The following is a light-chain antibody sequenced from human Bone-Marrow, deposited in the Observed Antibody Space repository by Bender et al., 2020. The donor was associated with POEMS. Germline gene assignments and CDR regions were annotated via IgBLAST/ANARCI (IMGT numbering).Light chain of an antibody. J-gene: IGLJ3*02. CDR2: EVR. Sequence: QSALTQPASVSGSPGQSITISCTGTSSDLGYYNYVSWYQQHPGKAPKLLIYEVRKRPSGVSNRFSGSKSDNTASLTISGLQAEDEADFYCCSYAGNRPLVFGGGTKLTVL. V-gene: IGLV2-23*02. CDR1: SSDLGYYNY. CDR3: CSYAGNRPLV.